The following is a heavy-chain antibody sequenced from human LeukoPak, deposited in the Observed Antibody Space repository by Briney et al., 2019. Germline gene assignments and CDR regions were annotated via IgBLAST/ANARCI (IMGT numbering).Heavy chain of an antibody. CDR3: ARATIGIAAALDI. CDR2: INSDGSST. D-gene: IGHD6-13*01. J-gene: IGHJ4*02. CDR1: GFTFSSHW. Sequence: GGSLRLSCAASGFTFSSHWMHWVRQAPGKGLVWVSRINSDGSSTSYADSVKGRFTISRDNAKNTLYLQMNSLRAEDTAVYYCARATIGIAAALDIWGQGTLVTVSS. V-gene: IGHV3-74*01.